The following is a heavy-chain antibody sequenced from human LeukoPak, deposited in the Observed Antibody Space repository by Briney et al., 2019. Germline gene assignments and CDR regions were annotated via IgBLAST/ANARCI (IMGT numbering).Heavy chain of an antibody. Sequence: GSSVKVSCKASGGTFSSYAISWVRQAPGQGLEWMGRIIPILGIANYAQKFQGRVTITADKSTSTAYMELSSLRSEDTAVYYCARDGKEMATIFTYWGQGTLVTVSS. CDR2: IIPILGIA. D-gene: IGHD5-24*01. CDR3: ARDGKEMATIFTY. CDR1: GGTFSSYA. V-gene: IGHV1-69*04. J-gene: IGHJ4*02.